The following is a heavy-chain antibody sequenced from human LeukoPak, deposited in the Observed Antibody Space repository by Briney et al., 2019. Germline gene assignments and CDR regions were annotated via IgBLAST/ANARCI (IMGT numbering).Heavy chain of an antibody. CDR2: IKQDGSEK. CDR1: GFTFSSYW. V-gene: IGHV3-7*03. Sequence: GGSLRLSCAASGFTFSSYWMSWVRQAPGKGLEWVANIKQDGSEKYYVDSVKGRFTISRDNAKNSLYLQMNSLRAEDTAVYYSAREEGYSYGQTGYFDYWGQGTLVTVSS. J-gene: IGHJ4*02. D-gene: IGHD5-18*01. CDR3: AREEGYSYGQTGYFDY.